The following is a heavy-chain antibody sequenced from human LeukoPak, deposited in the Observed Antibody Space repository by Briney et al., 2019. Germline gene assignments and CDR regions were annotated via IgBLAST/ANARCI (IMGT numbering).Heavy chain of an antibody. Sequence: PGGSLRLSCAASGFTFSSYEMNWVRQAPGKGLEWVSYISSSGSTIYYADSLKGRFTISRDNAKNSLYLQMNSLRAEDTAVYYCARSYCSGGSCYYPYYWGQGTLVTVSS. CDR2: ISSSGSTI. CDR3: ARSYCSGGSCYYPYY. CDR1: GFTFSSYE. J-gene: IGHJ4*02. V-gene: IGHV3-48*03. D-gene: IGHD2-15*01.